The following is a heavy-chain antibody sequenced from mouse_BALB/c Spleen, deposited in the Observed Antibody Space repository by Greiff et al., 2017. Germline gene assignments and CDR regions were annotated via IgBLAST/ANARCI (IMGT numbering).Heavy chain of an antibody. CDR2: INPDSSTI. CDR3: ARGGYYYGSSYFDY. Sequence: EVQLVESGGGLVQPGGSLKLSCAASGFDFSRYWMSWVRQAPGKGLEWIGEINPDSSTINYTPSLKDKFIISRDNAKNTLYLQMSSLRSEDTAMYYCARGGYYYGSSYFDYWGQGTTLTVSS. D-gene: IGHD1-1*01. V-gene: IGHV4-1*02. J-gene: IGHJ2*01. CDR1: GFDFSRYW.